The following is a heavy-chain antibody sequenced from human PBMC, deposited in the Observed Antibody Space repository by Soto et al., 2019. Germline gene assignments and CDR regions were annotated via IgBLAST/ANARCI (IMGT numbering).Heavy chain of an antibody. V-gene: IGHV1-18*01. Sequence: QVQLVQSGAEVKKPGASVKVSCKASGYTFTSYGISWVRQAPGQGLEWMGWISAYNGNTNYSQKLQGRVTMTTDTRTSTAYMELRSPRSDDPAVYYCAREQDDDILTGYYNPYYYYYGMDVWGQGTTVTVSS. CDR3: AREQDDDILTGYYNPYYYYYGMDV. J-gene: IGHJ6*02. CDR1: GYTFTSYG. CDR2: ISAYNGNT. D-gene: IGHD3-9*01.